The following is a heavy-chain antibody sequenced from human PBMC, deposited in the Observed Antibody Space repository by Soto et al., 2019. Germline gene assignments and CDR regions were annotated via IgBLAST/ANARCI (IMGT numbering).Heavy chain of an antibody. Sequence: GGSLRLSCATSGFTFSDYYMSWIRQAPGKGLEWVSYISSSGSTIYYADSVKGRFTISRDNAKNSLYLQMNSLRAEDTAVYYCARVVAGGEVWFDPWGQGTLVTVSS. J-gene: IGHJ5*02. CDR3: ARVVAGGEVWFDP. V-gene: IGHV3-11*01. CDR2: ISSSGSTI. CDR1: GFTFSDYY. D-gene: IGHD3-10*01.